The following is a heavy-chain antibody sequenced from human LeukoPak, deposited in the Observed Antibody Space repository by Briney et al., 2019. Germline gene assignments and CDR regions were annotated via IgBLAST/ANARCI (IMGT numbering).Heavy chain of an antibody. CDR1: GYTCTGYY. CDR3: ARKDYFDY. CDR2: INPNSGGT. J-gene: IGHJ4*02. Sequence: ASVKVSCKASGYTCTGYYMHWVRQAPGQGLEWMGWINPNSGGTNYALKFQGRVTMTRDTSISTAYMELSRLTSDYTAIYYCARKDYFDYWGQGTLVTVSS. V-gene: IGHV1-2*02.